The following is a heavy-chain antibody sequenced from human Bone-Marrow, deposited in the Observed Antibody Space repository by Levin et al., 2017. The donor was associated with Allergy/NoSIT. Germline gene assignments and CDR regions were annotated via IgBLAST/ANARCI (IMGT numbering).Heavy chain of an antibody. CDR3: ARRPYTYFLGSGRPTWFDP. CDR2: TNHSGGA. D-gene: IGHD3-10*01. V-gene: IGHV4-4*02. J-gene: IGHJ5*02. CDR1: GGSISAYNW. Sequence: PSETLSLTCAVSGGSISAYNWWTWVRQPPGKGLQWIGETNHSGGANYNPSLQSRVTISVDKSKNHFSMTKTSVTAAVTAVYSCARRPYTYFLGSGRPTWFDPWGQGTLVTVSS.